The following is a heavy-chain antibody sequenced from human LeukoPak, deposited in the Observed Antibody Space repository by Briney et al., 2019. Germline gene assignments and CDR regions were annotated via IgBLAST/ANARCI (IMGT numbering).Heavy chain of an antibody. D-gene: IGHD6-13*01. CDR3: ARDRGTQQLVIDALDI. V-gene: IGHV3-66*02. Sequence: GGSLRLSCAASGFTVRSNYMSWVRQAPGKGLEWVSVIYSGGSTYYADSVKGRFTISRDNSKNTLYLQMNSLRAEDTAVYYCARDRGTQQLVIDALDIWGQGTMVTVSS. CDR2: IYSGGST. J-gene: IGHJ3*02. CDR1: GFTVRSNY.